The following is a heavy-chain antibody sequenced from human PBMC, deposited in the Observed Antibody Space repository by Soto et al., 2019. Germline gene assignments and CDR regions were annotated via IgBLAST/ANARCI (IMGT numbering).Heavy chain of an antibody. D-gene: IGHD6-25*01. Sequence: QVQLQESGPGLVKPSETLSLTCTVCGGSIDTYYWSWIRQPPGKGLEYIGYISHTGTTDSNPSLKSRVTLSIDTSKNQFSLNLSSVTASDTASYYCARLIRGAAAAFDSWGQGSLVTVSS. CDR3: ARLIRGAAAAFDS. CDR1: GGSIDTYY. V-gene: IGHV4-59*08. J-gene: IGHJ4*02. CDR2: ISHTGTT.